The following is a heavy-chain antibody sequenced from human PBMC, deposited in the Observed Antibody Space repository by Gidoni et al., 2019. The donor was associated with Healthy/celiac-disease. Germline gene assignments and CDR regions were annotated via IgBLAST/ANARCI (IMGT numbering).Heavy chain of an antibody. D-gene: IGHD6-13*01. J-gene: IGHJ5*02. V-gene: IGHV4-59*01. Sequence: QVQLQESGPGLVKPSETLSLTCTVSGGSISSYYWSWIRQPPGKGLEWIGYISYSGSTNYNPSLKSRVTISVDTSKNQFSLKLSSVTAADTAVYYCARITGYSSSWYNWFDPWGQGTLVTVSS. CDR2: ISYSGST. CDR3: ARITGYSSSWYNWFDP. CDR1: GGSISSYY.